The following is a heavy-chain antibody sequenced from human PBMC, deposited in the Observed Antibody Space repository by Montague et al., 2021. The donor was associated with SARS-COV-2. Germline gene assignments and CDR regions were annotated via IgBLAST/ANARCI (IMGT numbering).Heavy chain of an antibody. CDR3: ARHRDNLGSLNWFAP. V-gene: IGHV4-39*01. D-gene: IGHD3-16*01. Sequence: SETLSLTCTVSAGAIRDTDYFWGWIRQPPGKGLEWIGSIYYSGTTYHNPSLKSRVPISVDTSKNQFSLKLSSVTAADTAVYFCARHRDNLGSLNWFAPWGQGTLVTVSS. CDR1: AGAIRDTDYF. J-gene: IGHJ5*02. CDR2: IYYSGTT.